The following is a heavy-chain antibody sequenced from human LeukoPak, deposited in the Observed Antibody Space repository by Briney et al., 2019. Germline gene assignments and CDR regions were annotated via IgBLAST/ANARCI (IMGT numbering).Heavy chain of an antibody. CDR1: AFTFSDYW. V-gene: IGHV3-21*01. CDR3: ARALPYDFWSGYYPTYDAFDI. D-gene: IGHD3-3*01. Sequence: PGGSLRLSCAASAFTFSDYWMNWVRQAPGKGLEWVSSISSSSSYIYYADSVKGRFTISRDNAKNSLYLQMNSLRAEDTAVYYCARALPYDFWSGYYPTYDAFDIWGQGTMVTVSS. CDR2: ISSSSSYI. J-gene: IGHJ3*02.